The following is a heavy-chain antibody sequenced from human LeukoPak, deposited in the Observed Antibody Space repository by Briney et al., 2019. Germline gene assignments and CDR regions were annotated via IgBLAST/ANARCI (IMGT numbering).Heavy chain of an antibody. D-gene: IGHD5-18*01. CDR3: ARDLAYSRLDY. J-gene: IGHJ4*02. CDR2: INPDGNKK. CDR1: GFTFSSYS. Sequence: GGSLRLSCAASGFTFSSYSMNWVRQAPGKGLEWVASINPDGNKKYSADSVKGRFTISRDNVENSLYLQMNSLRVEDTAFYYCARDLAYSRLDYWGQGTLVTVSS. V-gene: IGHV3-7*01.